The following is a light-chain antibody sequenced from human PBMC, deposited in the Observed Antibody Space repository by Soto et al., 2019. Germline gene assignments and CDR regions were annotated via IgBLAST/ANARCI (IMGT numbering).Light chain of an antibody. CDR1: SSDVGGYNY. V-gene: IGLV2-11*01. J-gene: IGLJ3*02. CDR3: CSYTGSTPVV. CDR2: NVS. Sequence: QSALTQPRSVSGSPGQSITISCTGTSSDVGGYNYVSWYQQHPGKAPKLMIYNVSKRPSGVSDRFSGSKSGNTASLTISGLQVEEDADYYCCSYTGSTPVVFGGGTKVTVL.